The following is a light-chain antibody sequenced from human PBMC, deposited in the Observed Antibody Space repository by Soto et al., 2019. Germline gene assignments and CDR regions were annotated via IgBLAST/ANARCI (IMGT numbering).Light chain of an antibody. J-gene: IGLJ1*01. CDR3: SSFTGTNYV. CDR2: DVS. Sequence: LTQPASLSGSPGQSITISCTGTISDVGGNKFVSWYQQYPGKAPKLMICDVSNRPSGVSNRFSGSKSGNTASLTISGLQAEDEADYYCSSFTGTNYVFGTGTKVTVL. CDR1: ISDVGGNKF. V-gene: IGLV2-14*03.